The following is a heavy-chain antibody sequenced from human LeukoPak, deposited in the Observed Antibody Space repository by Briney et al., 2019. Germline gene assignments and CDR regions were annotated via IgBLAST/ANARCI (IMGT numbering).Heavy chain of an antibody. J-gene: IGHJ6*03. D-gene: IGHD3-22*01. CDR1: VFTFSSFG. Sequence: GRSLRLSCAPSVFTFSSFGMGWVCEAPGEGLGCVSAISGSGGSTYYADSVKGRFTISRDNAKNTLYLQMNSLRAEDMAVYYCSRDRPDDSSGYYSVVYMDVWGKGTTVTASS. CDR2: ISGSGGST. CDR3: SRDRPDDSSGYYSVVYMDV. V-gene: IGHV3-23*01.